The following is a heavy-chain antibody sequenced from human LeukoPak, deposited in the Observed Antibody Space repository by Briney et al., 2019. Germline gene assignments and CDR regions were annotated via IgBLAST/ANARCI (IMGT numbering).Heavy chain of an antibody. CDR3: AKPYYDFWSGYTGAFDI. V-gene: IGHV4-34*01. CDR2: INHSGST. Sequence: PSETLSLTCAVYGGSFSGYYWSWLRQPPGKGLEWIGEINHSGSTNYNPSLKSRVTMSVDTSKNQFSLKLSSVTAADTAVYYCAKPYYDFWSGYTGAFDIWGQGTMVTVSS. J-gene: IGHJ3*02. CDR1: GGSFSGYY. D-gene: IGHD3-3*01.